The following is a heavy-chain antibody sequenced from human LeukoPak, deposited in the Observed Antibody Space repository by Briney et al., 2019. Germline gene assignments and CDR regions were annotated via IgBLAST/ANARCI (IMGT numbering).Heavy chain of an antibody. J-gene: IGHJ3*02. V-gene: IGHV3-43*01. D-gene: IGHD1-26*01. CDR2: ISWDGGST. CDR1: GFTFDDYT. CDR3: AKESGSYGGGAFDI. Sequence: GSLRLSCAASGFTFDDYTMHWVRQAPGKGLEWVSLISWDGGSTYYADSVKGRFTISRDNSKNSLYLQMNSLRTEDTALYYCAKESGSYGGGAFDIWGQGTMVTVSS.